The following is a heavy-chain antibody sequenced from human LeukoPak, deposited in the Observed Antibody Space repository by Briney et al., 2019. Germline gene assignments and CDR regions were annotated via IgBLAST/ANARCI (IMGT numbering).Heavy chain of an antibody. V-gene: IGHV4-59*12. CDR1: GGSISSYY. CDR2: IYHSGST. D-gene: IGHD6-6*01. CDR3: ARGGVEQLASFDY. J-gene: IGHJ4*02. Sequence: PSETLSLTCTVSGGSISSYYWSWIRQPPGKGLEWIGYIYHSGSTYYNPSLKSRVTISVDRSKNQFSLKLSSVTAADTAVYYCARGGVEQLASFDYWGQGTLVTVSS.